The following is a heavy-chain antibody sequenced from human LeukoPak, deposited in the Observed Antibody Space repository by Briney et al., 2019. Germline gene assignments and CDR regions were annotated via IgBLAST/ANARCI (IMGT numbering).Heavy chain of an antibody. V-gene: IGHV1-18*01. J-gene: IGHJ4*02. D-gene: IGHD2-2*01. CDR2: IRGNNDNP. CDR3: ARDETSTDDY. CDR1: GYTFSNFG. Sequence: ASVKVSCKTSGYTFSNFGISWVRQAAGQGLEWKGWIRGNNDNPNYGQKFRGRFTVTTDSSTSTAYMELRNLRSDDTAVYYCARDETSTDDYWGQGTLVSVSS.